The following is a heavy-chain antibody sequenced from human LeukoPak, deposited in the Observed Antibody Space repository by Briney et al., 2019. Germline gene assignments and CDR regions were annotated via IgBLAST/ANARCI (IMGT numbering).Heavy chain of an antibody. J-gene: IGHJ4*02. CDR2: IDHSGST. Sequence: PSETLSLTCTVSGYSISSGYYWGWIRQPPGKGLEWTGSIDHSGSTYYNPSLKSRITISVDTSKNQFSLKLSSVTAADTAVYYCARHGDYYGSGSRYWGQGTLVTVSS. CDR1: GYSISSGYY. CDR3: ARHGDYYGSGSRY. D-gene: IGHD3-10*01. V-gene: IGHV4-38-2*02.